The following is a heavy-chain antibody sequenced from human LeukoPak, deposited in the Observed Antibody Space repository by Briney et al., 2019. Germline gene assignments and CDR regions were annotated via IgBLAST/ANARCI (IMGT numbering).Heavy chain of an antibody. CDR2: INTNTGNP. J-gene: IGHJ1*01. Sequence: ASVKVSCKASGYTFTTYGMNWVRQAPGQGLEWMGWINTNTGNPTYAQGFTGRFVFSLDTSVSTAYLQISSLKPEDTAVYYCARDYTVAIGTTTYFQHWGQGTLVTVSS. D-gene: IGHD1-7*01. CDR3: ARDYTVAIGTTTYFQH. CDR1: GYTFTTYG. V-gene: IGHV7-4-1*02.